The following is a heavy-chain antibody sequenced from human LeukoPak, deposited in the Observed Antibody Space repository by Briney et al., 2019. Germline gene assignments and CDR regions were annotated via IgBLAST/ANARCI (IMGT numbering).Heavy chain of an antibody. J-gene: IGHJ4*02. CDR2: ISSSGITI. Sequence: GGSLRLSCADSGFTFSSYEMNWVRQAPGKGLEWVPYISSSGITIYYADSVKGRFTISRDNAKNSLYLQMNSLRAEDTAVYYCAREATTVAYFDYWGQGTLVTVSS. CDR1: GFTFSSYE. V-gene: IGHV3-48*03. D-gene: IGHD4-23*01. CDR3: AREATTVAYFDY.